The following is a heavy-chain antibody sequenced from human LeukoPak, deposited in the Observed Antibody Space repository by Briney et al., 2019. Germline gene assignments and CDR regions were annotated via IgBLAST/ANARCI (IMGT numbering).Heavy chain of an antibody. J-gene: IGHJ4*02. CDR3: TRHGGGDAGYAMFDN. Sequence: PTGGSLMLSCAASGFTFIGSAIHWVRQGSGKGLERVGHIRSKTNNYATAYAASVKGRFTISRDDSKNTAYLQMDSLKPEDTAVYYCTRHGGGDAGYAMFDNWGQATLVTVSS. D-gene: IGHD5-12*01. V-gene: IGHV3-73*01. CDR2: IRSKTNNYAT. CDR1: GFTFIGSA.